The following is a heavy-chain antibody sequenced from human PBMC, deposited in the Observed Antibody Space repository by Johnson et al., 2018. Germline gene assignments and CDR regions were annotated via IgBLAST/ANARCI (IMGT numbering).Heavy chain of an antibody. CDR3: ARDPTITGAFDI. CDR2: IYYSGST. J-gene: IGHJ3*02. D-gene: IGHD5-12*01. Sequence: QVQLQESGPGLVKPSETXSLTCTVSGGSISSSSYYWGWIRQPPGKGLEWIGSIYYSGSTYYNPSLKSRVTISVDTSKNQFSLKLSTVTAPETAVYYCARDPTITGAFDIWGQGTMVTVSS. V-gene: IGHV4-39*07. CDR1: GGSISSSSYY.